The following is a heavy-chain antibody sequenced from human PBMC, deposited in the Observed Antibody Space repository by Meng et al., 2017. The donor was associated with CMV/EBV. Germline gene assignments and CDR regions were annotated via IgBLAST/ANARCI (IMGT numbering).Heavy chain of an antibody. J-gene: IGHJ4*02. CDR3: ARAQYSSSCDY. Sequence: QDHLQERAPRLLKPSHTLSLTCTFSGGSCSSGDYYRSWIRQPPGKGLEWIGYIYYSGSTYYNPSLKSRVTISVDTSKNQFSLKLSSVTAADTAVYYCARAQYSSSCDYWGQGTLVTVSS. CDR1: GGSCSSGDYY. CDR2: IYYSGST. V-gene: IGHV4-30-4*08. D-gene: IGHD6-13*01.